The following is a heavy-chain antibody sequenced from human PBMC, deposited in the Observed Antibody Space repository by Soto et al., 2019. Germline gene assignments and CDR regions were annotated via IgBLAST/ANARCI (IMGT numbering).Heavy chain of an antibody. CDR2: ISYDGSNK. D-gene: IGHD1-26*01. CDR1: GFTFSSYG. CDR3: AKGRGEVGVLDY. Sequence: GGSLRLSCAASGFTFSSYGMHWVRQAPGKGLEWVAVISYDGSNKYYADSVKGRFTISRDNSKNTLYLQMNSLRAEDTAVYYCAKGRGEVGVLDYWGQGTLVTVSS. V-gene: IGHV3-30*18. J-gene: IGHJ4*02.